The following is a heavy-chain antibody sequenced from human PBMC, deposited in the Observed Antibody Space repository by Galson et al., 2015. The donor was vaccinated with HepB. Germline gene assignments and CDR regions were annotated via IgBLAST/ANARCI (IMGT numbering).Heavy chain of an antibody. CDR2: ISGSGGST. CDR3: AKDFDYYDSLSAFDI. CDR1: GFTFSSYA. V-gene: IGHV3-23*01. Sequence: SLRLSCAASGFTFSSYAMSWVRQAPGKGLEWVSAISGSGGSTYYADSVKGRLTISRDNSKNTLYLQMNSLRAEDTAVYYCAKDFDYYDSLSAFDIWGQGTMVTVSS. D-gene: IGHD3-22*01. J-gene: IGHJ3*02.